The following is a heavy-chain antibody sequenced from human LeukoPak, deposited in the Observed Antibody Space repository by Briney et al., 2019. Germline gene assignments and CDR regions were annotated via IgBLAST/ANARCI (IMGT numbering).Heavy chain of an antibody. J-gene: IGHJ6*02. CDR2: ISYDGSNK. CDR1: GFTFSSYG. D-gene: IGHD6-13*01. V-gene: IGHV3-30*18. CDR3: AKDEWYSSSWYLTRYYYYGMDV. Sequence: PGRSLRLSCAASGFTFSSYGMHWVRQAPGKGLEWVAVISYDGSNKYYADSVKGRFTISRDNSKNTLYLQMNSLRAEDTAVYYCAKDEWYSSSWYLTRYYYYGMDVWGQGTTVTVSS.